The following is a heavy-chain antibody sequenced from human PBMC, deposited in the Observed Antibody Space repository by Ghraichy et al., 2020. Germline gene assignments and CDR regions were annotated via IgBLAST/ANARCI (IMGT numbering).Heavy chain of an antibody. Sequence: SQTLSLTCAVYGGSFSGYFWTWFRQPPGKGLEWSGEINHSGYTNYNPSLKSRVTISLDTSKNQFSLKLSSVTAADTAVYFCARIQRYNIAAGDRGDEFDIWGQGTMVTVSS. D-gene: IGHD6-13*01. CDR3: ARIQRYNIAAGDRGDEFDI. V-gene: IGHV4-34*01. J-gene: IGHJ3*02. CDR2: INHSGYT. CDR1: GGSFSGYF.